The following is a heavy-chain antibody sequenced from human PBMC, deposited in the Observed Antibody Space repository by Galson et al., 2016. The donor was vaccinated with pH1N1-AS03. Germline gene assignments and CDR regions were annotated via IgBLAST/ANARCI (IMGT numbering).Heavy chain of an antibody. CDR3: ARDAASSGSWYYSDH. CDR2: IDSGSNLI. D-gene: IGHD6-19*01. J-gene: IGHJ4*02. V-gene: IGHV3-21*01. CDR1: GFTFSSHT. Sequence: SPRLSCAVSGFTFSSHTMYWVRQAPGKGLEWVSGIDSGSNLIYYGDSVKGRFTVSRDNARQSLFLHMNSLRAEDTAVYYCARDAASSGSWYYSDHWGQGILVTVSS.